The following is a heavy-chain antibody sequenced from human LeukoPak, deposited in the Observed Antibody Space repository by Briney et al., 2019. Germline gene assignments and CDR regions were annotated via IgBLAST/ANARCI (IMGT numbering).Heavy chain of an antibody. CDR1: DYTFTTYG. V-gene: IGHV1-18*01. CDR3: AREGRYRYGYNEYHLYMDI. J-gene: IGHJ6*03. Sequence: ASVKVSCKASDYTFTTYGISWVRQAPGQGLEWMGWINAYNDNTNYAQKLQGRVTMTTDTSTSTAYMELRSLRSDDTAVYYCAREGRYRYGYNEYHLYMDIWGKGTTVTVSS. D-gene: IGHD5-18*01. CDR2: INAYNDNT.